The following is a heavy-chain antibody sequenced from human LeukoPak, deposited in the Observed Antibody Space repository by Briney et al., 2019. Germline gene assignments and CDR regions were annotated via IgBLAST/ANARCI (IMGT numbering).Heavy chain of an antibody. CDR3: ARDIDAYHGGGDS. CDR1: GFTFSSYS. CDR2: ISSSSSYI. Sequence: SGGSLRLSCAASGFTFSSYSMNWVRQAPGKGLEWVSSISSSSSYIYYADSVKGRFTISRDNAKNSLYLQMNSLRAEDTAVYYCARDIDAYHGGGDSWGQGTLVTVSS. J-gene: IGHJ4*02. V-gene: IGHV3-21*01. D-gene: IGHD4-23*01.